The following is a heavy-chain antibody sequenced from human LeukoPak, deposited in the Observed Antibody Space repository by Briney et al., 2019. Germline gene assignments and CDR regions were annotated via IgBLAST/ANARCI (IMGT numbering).Heavy chain of an antibody. V-gene: IGHV3-48*04. Sequence: GGSLRLSCAASGFTFSSYSMNWVRQAPGKGLEWVSYISSSSSTIYYADSVKGRFTISRDNAKNSLYLQMNSLRAEDTAVYYCARDRLYGSGSYYNEPSLDYWGREPWSPSPQ. CDR2: ISSSSSTI. J-gene: IGHJ4*02. CDR1: GFTFSSYS. CDR3: ARDRLYGSGSYYNEPSLDY. D-gene: IGHD3-10*01.